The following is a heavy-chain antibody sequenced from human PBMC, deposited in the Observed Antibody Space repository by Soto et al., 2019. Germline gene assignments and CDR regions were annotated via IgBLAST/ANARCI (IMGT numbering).Heavy chain of an antibody. Sequence: GESLKISCKHSGFNFPTFWIAWVRQMPGKGLEWMGTIYPGDSDTRYSPSFQGQVTISADKSIRTAYLQWSSLKASDTAMYYCARHVGYGDYSYYYYGMDVWGQGTTVTVSS. V-gene: IGHV5-51*01. CDR1: GFNFPTFW. CDR3: ARHVGYGDYSYYYYGMDV. D-gene: IGHD4-17*01. J-gene: IGHJ6*02. CDR2: IYPGDSDT.